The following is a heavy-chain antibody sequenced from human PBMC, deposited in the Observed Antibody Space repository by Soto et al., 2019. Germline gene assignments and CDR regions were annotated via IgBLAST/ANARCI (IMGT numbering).Heavy chain of an antibody. CDR1: GFTFSSYA. J-gene: IGHJ4*02. CDR3: ARGLAYFDY. V-gene: IGHV3-64*01. CDR2: INSNGGST. Sequence: PWGSLRLSCAASGFTFSSYAMHWVRQAPGKGLEYVSAINSNGGSTYYANSVKGRFTISRDNSKNTLYLQMGSLRAEDMAVYYCARGLAYFDYWGQGTLVTVSS.